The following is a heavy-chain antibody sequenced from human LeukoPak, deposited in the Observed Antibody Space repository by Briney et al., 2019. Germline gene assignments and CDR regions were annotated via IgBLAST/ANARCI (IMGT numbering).Heavy chain of an antibody. CDR1: GYTFTSYY. CDR2: MNPNSGNT. Sequence: GASVKVSCKDSGYTFTSYYINWVRQATGQGLEWMGWMNPNSGNTRYAQKFQGRVTILRNTSISTAYMELSSLRSEVTAVYYCARAEAYCGGDCYSGRGQSLRAFDIWGQGTMVTVSS. J-gene: IGHJ3*02. V-gene: IGHV1-8*03. D-gene: IGHD2-21*02. CDR3: ARAEAYCGGDCYSGRGQSLRAFDI.